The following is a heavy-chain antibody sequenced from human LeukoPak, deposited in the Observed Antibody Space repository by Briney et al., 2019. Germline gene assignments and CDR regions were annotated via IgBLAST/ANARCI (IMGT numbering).Heavy chain of an antibody. Sequence: TGGSLRLSCEASGFTFDEYTMHWVRQAPGKGLEWVALTNWDGGSTYYADSVKGRFTISRDNRKNSLYLQMNSLTTEDTAFYYCAKVAHTRKWYWLDPWGQRTLVTVSS. J-gene: IGHJ5*02. D-gene: IGHD2-15*01. CDR1: GFTFDEYT. CDR3: AKVAHTRKWYWLDP. V-gene: IGHV3-43*01. CDR2: TNWDGGST.